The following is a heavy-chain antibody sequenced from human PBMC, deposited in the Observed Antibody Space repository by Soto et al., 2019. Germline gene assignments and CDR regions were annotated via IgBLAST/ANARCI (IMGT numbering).Heavy chain of an antibody. J-gene: IGHJ6*03. Sequence: QVQLQESGPGLVKPSQTLSLTCSVSGDSVSSGSYYWNWIRQHPGKGLEWIGYIYYTGSTYYSPSLRSRITISLDTSKNQFSLNLSSVTPADTAVYYCARGRGIYGDDSPFYYLDMDVWGTAAAVTVSS. CDR2: IYYTGST. V-gene: IGHV4-31*03. CDR1: GDSVSSGSYY. D-gene: IGHD4-17*01. CDR3: ARGRGIYGDDSPFYYLDMDV.